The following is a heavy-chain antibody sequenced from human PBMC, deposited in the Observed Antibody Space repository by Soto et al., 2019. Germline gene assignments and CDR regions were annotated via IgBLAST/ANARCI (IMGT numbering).Heavy chain of an antibody. J-gene: IGHJ2*01. CDR1: GGSFSGFY. Sequence: SQTLSLTCAVQGGSFSGFYWTWIRQPPGKGLEWIGEINHSGSSNYNPPLKSRVTMSLDTSRNQFSLSLNSVTAADTAVYYCARMAGPWYFDLWGRGTLVTVSS. V-gene: IGHV4-34*01. CDR2: INHSGSS. CDR3: ARMAGPWYFDL.